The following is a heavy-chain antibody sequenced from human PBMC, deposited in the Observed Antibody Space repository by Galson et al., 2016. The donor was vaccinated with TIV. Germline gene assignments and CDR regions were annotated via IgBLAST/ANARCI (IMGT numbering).Heavy chain of an antibody. CDR1: GFTFSSYK. CDR2: ISSRRSYT. J-gene: IGHJ3*02. V-gene: IGHV3-21*06. D-gene: IGHD5/OR15-5a*01. Sequence: SLRLSCAASGFTFSSYKMNWVRQAPGKGLEWVSSISSRRSYTHYADSVKGRVTISRDNANNSLYLQMNSLRAEDTAVYYCARDGARIGAHSVFDSWGQGTKVTVSS. CDR3: ARDGARIGAHSVFDS.